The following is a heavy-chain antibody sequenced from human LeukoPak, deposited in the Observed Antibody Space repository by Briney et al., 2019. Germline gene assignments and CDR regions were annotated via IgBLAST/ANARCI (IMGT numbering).Heavy chain of an antibody. D-gene: IGHD6-13*01. V-gene: IGHV3-48*04. CDR3: ARTAAGTSQHEYFQH. Sequence: PGGSLRLSCSASGFTFSSYSMNWVRQAPGKGLEWVSYISSSSSTIYYADSVKGRFTISRDNAKNSLYLQMNSLRAEDTAVYYCARTAAGTSQHEYFQHWGQGTLVTVSS. J-gene: IGHJ1*01. CDR2: ISSSSSTI. CDR1: GFTFSSYS.